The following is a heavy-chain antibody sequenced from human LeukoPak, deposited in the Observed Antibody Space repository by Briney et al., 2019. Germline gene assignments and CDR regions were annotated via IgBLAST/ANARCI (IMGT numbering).Heavy chain of an antibody. CDR3: AGSDFDYGGNRPVDY. D-gene: IGHD4-23*01. Sequence: SETLSLTCTVSGGSISSYYWSWIRQPAGKGLERIGRIYTSGSTNYNPSLKSRVTMSVDTSKNRFSLKLSSVTAADTAVYYCAGSDFDYGGNRPVDYRGQGTLVTVSS. V-gene: IGHV4-4*07. CDR2: IYTSGST. J-gene: IGHJ4*02. CDR1: GGSISSYY.